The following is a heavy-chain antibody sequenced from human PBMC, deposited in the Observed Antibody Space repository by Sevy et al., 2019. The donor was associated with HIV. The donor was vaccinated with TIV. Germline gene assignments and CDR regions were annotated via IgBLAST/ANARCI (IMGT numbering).Heavy chain of an antibody. V-gene: IGHV1-69*13. CDR3: ASPSLGSGYDRFDY. J-gene: IGHJ4*02. Sequence: ASVKGSCKASGGTFSSYAISWVRQAPGQGLEWMGGIIPIFGTANYAQKFQGRVTITADESTSTAYMELSSLRSEDTAVYYCASPSLGSGYDRFDYWGQGTLVTVSS. D-gene: IGHD5-12*01. CDR1: GGTFSSYA. CDR2: IIPIFGTA.